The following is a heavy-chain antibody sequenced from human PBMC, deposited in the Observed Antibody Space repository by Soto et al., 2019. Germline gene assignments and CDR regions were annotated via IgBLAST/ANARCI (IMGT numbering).Heavy chain of an antibody. CDR2: ISHSGST. CDR1: AGSFSGYY. D-gene: IGHD2-15*01. CDR3: ARGFCSGGSCYLHFDY. V-gene: IGHV4-34*01. J-gene: IGHJ4*02. Sequence: SETLSLTCAVHAGSFSGYYWTWIRQPPGKGLEWIGEISHSGSTNYNPSLKSRVTLSVDTSKSQFSLKLSSVTAADTAMYYCARGFCSGGSCYLHFDYWGQGTLVTVSS.